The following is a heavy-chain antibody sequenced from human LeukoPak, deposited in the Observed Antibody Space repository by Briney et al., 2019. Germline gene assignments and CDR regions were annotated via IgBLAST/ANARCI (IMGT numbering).Heavy chain of an antibody. CDR2: ISRSGST. V-gene: IGHV3-23*01. J-gene: IGHJ3*02. D-gene: IGHD2-2*03. CDR1: GFTFSAYD. Sequence: GGPLRLSCAASGFTFSAYDMQWVRQAPGKGLEWVSGISRSGSTYYTDSVKGRFTISRDNSKNTLYLQMNSLRAEDTAVYYCAKGGYFAFESWGQGTMVSVSS. CDR3: AKGGYFAFES.